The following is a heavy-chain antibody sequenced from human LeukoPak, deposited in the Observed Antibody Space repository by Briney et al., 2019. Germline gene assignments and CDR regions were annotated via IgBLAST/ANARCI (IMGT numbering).Heavy chain of an antibody. D-gene: IGHD3-22*01. Sequence: PGGSLRLSCAASGFTLSSYAMSWVRQAPGKGLERVSDTSGSGAYTNYADSVKGRFTISRDTSKNTLHLQMNSLRAEGTAVYYCAKGGGAYFYEFDYWGQGTVVIVSS. CDR3: AKGGGAYFYEFDY. CDR1: GFTLSSYA. V-gene: IGHV3-23*01. CDR2: TSGSGAYT. J-gene: IGHJ4*02.